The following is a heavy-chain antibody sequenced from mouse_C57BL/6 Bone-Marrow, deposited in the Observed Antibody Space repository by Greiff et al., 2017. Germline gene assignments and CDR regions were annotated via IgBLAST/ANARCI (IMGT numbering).Heavy chain of an antibody. J-gene: IGHJ4*01. CDR3: VRTPRDGYYDREAMDY. CDR2: IRSKSNNYAT. D-gene: IGHD2-3*01. CDR1: GFSFNTYA. Sequence: EVHLVESGGGLVQPKGSLKLSCAASGFSFNTYAMNWVRQAPGKGLEWVARIRSKSNNYATYYADSVKDRFTISRDDSESMLYLQMNNLKTEDTAMYYCVRTPRDGYYDREAMDYWGQGTSVTVSS. V-gene: IGHV10-1*01.